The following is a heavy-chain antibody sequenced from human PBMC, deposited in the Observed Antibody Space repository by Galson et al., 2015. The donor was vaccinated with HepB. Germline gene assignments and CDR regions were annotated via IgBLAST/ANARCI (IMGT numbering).Heavy chain of an antibody. J-gene: IGHJ4*02. CDR3: TTDRGVWEEYYFDY. CDR2: IKGKTDGGTT. Sequence: SLRLSCAASGFTFSNARMSWVRQAPGKGLEWVGRIKGKTDGGTTDYAAPVKGRFTISRDDSKNTLYLQMNSLKTEDTAVYYCTTDRGVWEEYYFDYWGQGTLVTVSS. V-gene: IGHV3-15*01. D-gene: IGHD1-26*01. CDR1: GFTFSNAR.